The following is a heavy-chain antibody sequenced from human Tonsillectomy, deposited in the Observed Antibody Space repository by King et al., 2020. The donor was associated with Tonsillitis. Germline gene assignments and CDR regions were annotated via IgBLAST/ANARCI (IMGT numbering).Heavy chain of an antibody. Sequence: VQLVESGGGVVQPGRSLRLSCAASGFTFSSYAMHWVRQAPGKGLEWVAIVWFDVRKKYYADSVKGRFIISRDNSKNNLYLQMNSLRAEDTAVYYCARDEGAVGGTFFDYWGQGTLVTVSS. CDR3: ARDEGAVGGTFFDY. D-gene: IGHD1-26*01. V-gene: IGHV3-33*01. CDR1: GFTFSSYA. CDR2: VWFDVRKK. J-gene: IGHJ4*02.